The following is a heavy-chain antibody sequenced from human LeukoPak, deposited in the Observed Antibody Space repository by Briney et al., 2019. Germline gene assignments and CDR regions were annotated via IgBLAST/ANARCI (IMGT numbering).Heavy chain of an antibody. CDR2: INPNSGGT. D-gene: IGHD3-10*01. V-gene: IGHV1-2*02. J-gene: IGHJ4*02. Sequence: ASVKVSCKASGYTFTGYYMHWVRQAPGQGLEWMGWINPNSGGTNYAQKFQGRVTMTRDTSISTAYMELSRLRSDDTAVYYCARDRGITMVRGGFWYFDYWGQGTLVTVSS. CDR3: ARDRGITMVRGGFWYFDY. CDR1: GYTFTGYY.